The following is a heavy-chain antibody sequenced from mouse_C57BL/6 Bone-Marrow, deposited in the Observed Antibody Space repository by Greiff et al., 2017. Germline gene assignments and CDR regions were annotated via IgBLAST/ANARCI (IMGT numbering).Heavy chain of an antibody. CDR2: IDPSDSYT. V-gene: IGHV1-59*01. CDR3: ARSGYYGSSYPYYYAMDY. CDR1: GYTFTSYW. Sequence: QVQLQQPGAELVRPGTSVKLSCKASGYTFTSYWMHWVKQRPGQGLEWIGVIDPSDSYTNYNQKFKGKATLTVDTSPSTAYMQLSSLTSEDSAVYYCARSGYYGSSYPYYYAMDYWGQGTSVTGAS. D-gene: IGHD1-1*01. J-gene: IGHJ4*01.